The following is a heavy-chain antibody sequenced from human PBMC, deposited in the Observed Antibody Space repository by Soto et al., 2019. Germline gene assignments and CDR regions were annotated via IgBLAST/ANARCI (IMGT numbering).Heavy chain of an antibody. V-gene: IGHV4-61*01. J-gene: IGHJ4*02. CDR2: IYYSGST. CDR3: ARDLNCSGGSCYPGSLGY. CDR1: GGSVSSGSCY. D-gene: IGHD2-15*01. Sequence: QVQLQESGPGLVKPSETLSLTCTVSGGSVSSGSCYWSWIRQPPGKGLEWIGSIYYSGSTNYNPPLKSRVTISVDTSKNQLSLKLSSVTAADTAVYYCARDLNCSGGSCYPGSLGYWGQGTLVTVSS.